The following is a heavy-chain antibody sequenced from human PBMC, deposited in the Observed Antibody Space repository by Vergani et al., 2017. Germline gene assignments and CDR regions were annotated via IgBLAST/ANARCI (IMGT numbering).Heavy chain of an antibody. CDR3: ARGAISSPDGLDI. D-gene: IGHD6-13*01. J-gene: IGHJ3*02. Sequence: QVHLVQSGAEVKKPGASVTVSCKASGYPLTGSEVSWVRRAPGQGLELMGWVNADSGNTNYAQKFQDRVTMTTDTSANTAYMVLTSLTSDDTAVYYCARGAISSPDGLDIWGQGTMVIVS. V-gene: IGHV1-18*01. CDR1: GYPLTGSE. CDR2: VNADSGNT.